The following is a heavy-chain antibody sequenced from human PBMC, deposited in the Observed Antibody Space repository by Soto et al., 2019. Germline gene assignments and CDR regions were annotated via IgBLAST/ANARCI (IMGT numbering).Heavy chain of an antibody. J-gene: IGHJ6*02. CDR2: IYYSGST. V-gene: IGHV4-59*01. Sequence: PXETLSLTCTVAGCSISSYYWSWIRQPPGKGLDWIGYIYYSGSTNYNPSLKSRVTISVDTSKNQFSLKLSSVTAADTAVYHCARERYYGMDVWGQGTTVTVSS. CDR1: GCSISSYY. CDR3: ARERYYGMDV.